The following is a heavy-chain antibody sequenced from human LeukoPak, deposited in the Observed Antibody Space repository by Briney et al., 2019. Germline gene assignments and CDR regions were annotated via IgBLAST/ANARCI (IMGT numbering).Heavy chain of an antibody. D-gene: IGHD4-17*01. CDR1: GGSFSGYY. CDR3: ARHKRNGYYMDV. J-gene: IGHJ6*03. CDR2: INHSGST. V-gene: IGHV4-34*01. Sequence: SETLSLTCAVYGGSFSGYYWSWIRQPPGKGLEWIGEINHSGSTNYNPPLKSRVTISVDTPKNQFSLKLSSVTAADTAVYYCARHKRNGYYMDVWGKGTTVTISS.